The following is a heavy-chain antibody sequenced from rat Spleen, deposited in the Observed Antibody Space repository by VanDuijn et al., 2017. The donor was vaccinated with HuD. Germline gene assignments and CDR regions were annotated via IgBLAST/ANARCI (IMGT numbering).Heavy chain of an antibody. CDR3: ARHDYSSYAAFDY. J-gene: IGHJ2*01. Sequence: EVQLVESDGGLVQPGRSMKLSCAASGFTFSNYGLAWVRQAPKKGLEWVAYISYDGNTTYYRDSVKCRFTISRDNAKSSLYLQMNSLKSEDKATYYCARHDYSSYAAFDYWGQGVMVTVSS. D-gene: IGHD1-2*01. V-gene: IGHV5-29*01. CDR2: ISYDGNTT. CDR1: GFTFSNYG.